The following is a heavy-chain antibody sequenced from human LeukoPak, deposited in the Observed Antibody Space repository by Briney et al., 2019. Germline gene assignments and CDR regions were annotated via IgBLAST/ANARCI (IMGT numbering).Heavy chain of an antibody. CDR1: GFTFSNYA. Sequence: HAGGSLRLSCAASGFTFSNYAMSWVRQAPGKGLEWVSSTSGSGGRTNYADSVKGRFTISRDNAKNSLYLQMNSQRAEDTAVYYCARSGNAFDIWGQGTMVTVSS. D-gene: IGHD3-10*01. J-gene: IGHJ3*02. V-gene: IGHV3-23*01. CDR3: ARSGNAFDI. CDR2: TSGSGGRT.